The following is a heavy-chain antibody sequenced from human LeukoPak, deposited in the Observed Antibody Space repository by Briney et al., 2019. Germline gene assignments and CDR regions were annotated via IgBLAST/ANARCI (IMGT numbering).Heavy chain of an antibody. D-gene: IGHD3-10*01. V-gene: IGHV3-9*01. Sequence: PGRSLRLSCAASGFTFDDYAMHWVRQAPGKGLEWVSGISWNSRSLDYADSVKGRFTISRDNAKNSLYLQMNSLRAEDTALYYCAKAGLGELDAFDIWGQGTMVTVSS. CDR2: ISWNSRSL. J-gene: IGHJ3*02. CDR1: GFTFDDYA. CDR3: AKAGLGELDAFDI.